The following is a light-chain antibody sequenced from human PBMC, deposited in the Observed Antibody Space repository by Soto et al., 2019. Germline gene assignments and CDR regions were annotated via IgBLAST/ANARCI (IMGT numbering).Light chain of an antibody. J-gene: IGKJ1*01. Sequence: EIVFTQSPGTLSLSPGERVTLSFRASQSVSSSYLAWYQQKPGQAPRLLFYGASSRATGIPDRFSGSGSGTDFTLTISRLEPEDFAVYYCQQYGSSSWTFGQGTKVDIK. CDR1: QSVSSSY. CDR3: QQYGSSSWT. CDR2: GAS. V-gene: IGKV3-20*01.